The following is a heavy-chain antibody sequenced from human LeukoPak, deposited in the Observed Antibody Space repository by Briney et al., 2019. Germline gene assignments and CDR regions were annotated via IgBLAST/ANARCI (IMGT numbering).Heavy chain of an antibody. V-gene: IGHV4-59*01. CDR2: IYYSGST. D-gene: IGHD6-19*01. CDR3: ARAVFGSGLD. Sequence: PSETLSLTCTVSGGSISGYYWNWIRQPPGKGLEWIGYIYYSGSTNYNPSLKSRVTISVDTSKNQFSLKLSSVTAADTAVYYRARAVFGSGLDWGQGTLVTVSS. CDR1: GGSISGYY. J-gene: IGHJ4*02.